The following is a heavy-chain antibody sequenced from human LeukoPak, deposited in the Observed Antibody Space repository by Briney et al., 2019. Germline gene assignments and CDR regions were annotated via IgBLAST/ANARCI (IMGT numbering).Heavy chain of an antibody. CDR3: ARGKEQLVLESFFDY. CDR1: GYTFTTYY. V-gene: IGHV1-46*01. J-gene: IGHJ4*02. Sequence: ASVKVTCKASGYTFTTYYMHWVRQAPGQGLEWMGIINPSGGSTNYAQNFQGRITMTRDMSTSTVYMELSSLRSDDTALYYCARGKEQLVLESFFDYWGQGTLVTVSS. CDR2: INPSGGST. D-gene: IGHD6-6*01.